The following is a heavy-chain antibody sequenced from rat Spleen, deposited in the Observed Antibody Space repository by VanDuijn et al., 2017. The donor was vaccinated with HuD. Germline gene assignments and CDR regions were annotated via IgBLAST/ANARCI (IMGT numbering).Heavy chain of an antibody. CDR1: GFIFSNYD. V-gene: IGHV5-29*01. D-gene: IGHD4-4*01. Sequence: EVQLMESGGGLVRPGRSLKLSCAGSGFIFSNYDMAWVRQAPTKGLEWVASIHYADSTTYYRDSVKGRFTVSRDDAKSTLYLQMDSLRSEDTAIYYCTRRGYLSDWYFDFWGPGTMVTVSS. CDR3: TRRGYLSDWYFDF. CDR2: IHYADSTT. J-gene: IGHJ1*01.